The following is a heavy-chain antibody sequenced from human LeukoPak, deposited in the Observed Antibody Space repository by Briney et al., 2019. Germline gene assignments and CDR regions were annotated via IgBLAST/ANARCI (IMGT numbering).Heavy chain of an antibody. D-gene: IGHD6-19*01. J-gene: IGHJ4*02. CDR1: GLTFISYA. Sequence: GGSLRLSCAASGLTFISYAMHWVRQAPGKGLEWVAVISYDGSNKYDADSGKGRFTISRDNSKNTLYLQMNSLRAEDTAVYYCARDLMPDSSGWLTYFDYWGQGTLVTVSS. CDR2: ISYDGSNK. CDR3: ARDLMPDSSGWLTYFDY. V-gene: IGHV3-30*04.